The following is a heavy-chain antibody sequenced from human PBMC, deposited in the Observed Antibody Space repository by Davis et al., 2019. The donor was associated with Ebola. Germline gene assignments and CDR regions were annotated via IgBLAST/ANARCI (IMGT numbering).Heavy chain of an antibody. V-gene: IGHV3-23*01. J-gene: IGHJ4*02. Sequence: PGGSLRLSCSASGVTVSSYAMSWVSQAPGKGLEWVSAISGSGGSTYYADSVKGRFTISRDNSKNTLYLQMNSLRAEDTAVYYCAKQGLGGWSPPFDYWGQGTLVTVSS. D-gene: IGHD6-19*01. CDR3: AKQGLGGWSPPFDY. CDR1: GVTVSSYA. CDR2: ISGSGGST.